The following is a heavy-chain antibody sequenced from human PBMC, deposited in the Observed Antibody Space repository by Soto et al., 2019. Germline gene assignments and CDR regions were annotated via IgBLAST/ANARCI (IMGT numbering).Heavy chain of an antibody. CDR1: GYTFTSYG. CDR3: ARVGYCSSTSCSYFDY. J-gene: IGHJ4*02. CDR2: ISAYNGNT. V-gene: IGHV1-18*04. Sequence: ASVKVSCKASGYTFTSYGISWVRLVPGQGLEWMGWISAYNGNTNYAQKLQGRVTMTTDTSTSTAYMELRSLRPDDTAVYYCARVGYCSSTSCSYFDYWGQGTLVTVSS. D-gene: IGHD2-2*01.